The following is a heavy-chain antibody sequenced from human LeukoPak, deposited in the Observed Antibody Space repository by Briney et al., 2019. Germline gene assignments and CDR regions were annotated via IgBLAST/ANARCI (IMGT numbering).Heavy chain of an antibody. J-gene: IGHJ4*02. CDR3: ARGGLWFGELSHFDY. V-gene: IGHV4-59*01. CDR1: GGSISSYY. Sequence: PSETLSLTCTVSGGSISSYYWSWIRQPPGKGLEWIGYIYYSGSTNYNPSLESRVTISVDTSKNQFSLKLSSVTAADTAVYYCARGGLWFGELSHFDYWGQGTLVTVSS. D-gene: IGHD3-10*01. CDR2: IYYSGST.